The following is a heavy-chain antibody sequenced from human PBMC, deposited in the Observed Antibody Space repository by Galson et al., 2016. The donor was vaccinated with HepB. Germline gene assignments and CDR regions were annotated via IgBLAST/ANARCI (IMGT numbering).Heavy chain of an antibody. Sequence: SLRLSCAASGFTVSNLYMTWVRLAPGKGLEWVALIYNIGRTTYADSVKGRFIISRDNSKNMMFLHMNNLKADGTAVYYCATQSASNKCYWCFDPWGQGPLVTGSS. CDR1: GFTVSNLY. CDR3: ATQSASNKCYWCFDP. J-gene: IGHJ5*02. CDR2: IYNIGRT. D-gene: IGHD2-8*01. V-gene: IGHV3-53*01.